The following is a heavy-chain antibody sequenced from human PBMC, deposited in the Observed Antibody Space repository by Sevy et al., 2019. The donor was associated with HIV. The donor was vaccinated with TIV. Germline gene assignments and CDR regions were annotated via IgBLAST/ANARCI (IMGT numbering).Heavy chain of an antibody. J-gene: IGHJ4*02. CDR1: GFTFRTSG. CDR2: ISYDEAHK. Sequence: GGSLRLSCVTSGFTFRTSGMHWVRQSPGKGLEWVAVISYDEAHKNYADSVKGRFSISKDNSKNTLYLQMSSLRTEDTAVYYCAKDYSAGITMVRGAYRAWGDYFDYGGQGTQVTVSS. CDR3: AKDYSAGITMVRGAYRAWGDYFDY. D-gene: IGHD3-10*01. V-gene: IGHV3-30*18.